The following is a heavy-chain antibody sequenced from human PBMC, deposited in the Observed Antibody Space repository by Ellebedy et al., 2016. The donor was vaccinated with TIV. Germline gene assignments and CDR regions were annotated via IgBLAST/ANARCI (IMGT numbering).Heavy chain of an antibody. V-gene: IGHV1-69*13. Sequence: SVKVSCXASGGTFSSYAISWVRQAPGQGLEWMGGIIPIFGTANYAQKFQGRVTITADESTSTAYMELSSLRSEDTAVYYCARDCRGIGYCSSTPTGQDAFDIWGQGTMVTVSS. CDR1: GGTFSSYA. CDR2: IIPIFGTA. D-gene: IGHD2-2*01. CDR3: ARDCRGIGYCSSTPTGQDAFDI. J-gene: IGHJ3*02.